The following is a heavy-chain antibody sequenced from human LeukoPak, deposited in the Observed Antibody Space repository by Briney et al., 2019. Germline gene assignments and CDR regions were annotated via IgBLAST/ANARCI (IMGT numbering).Heavy chain of an antibody. J-gene: IGHJ4*02. CDR1: GFTFSSYG. Sequence: GGSLRLSCAASGFTFSSYGMHWVRQAPGKGLEWVAVISYDGSNKYYADSVKGRFTISRDNSKNTLYLQMNSLRAEDTAVYYCAKDRARYQVVRGVIDYWGQGTLVTVSS. V-gene: IGHV3-30*18. D-gene: IGHD3-10*01. CDR2: ISYDGSNK. CDR3: AKDRARYQVVRGVIDY.